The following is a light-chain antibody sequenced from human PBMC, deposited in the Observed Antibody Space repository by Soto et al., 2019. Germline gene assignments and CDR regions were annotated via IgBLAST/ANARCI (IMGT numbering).Light chain of an antibody. Sequence: QSVLTQPPSVSGAPGQRVTISCTGSSSDIGAGYDVHWYQQLPGTAPKLLIYGNSNRPSGVADRFSGSKSGTSASLVITGLQADDEADYYCQSYDSSLSGYVVFGGGTKLTVL. CDR3: QSYDSSLSGYVV. J-gene: IGLJ2*01. CDR1: SSDIGAGYD. CDR2: GNS. V-gene: IGLV1-40*01.